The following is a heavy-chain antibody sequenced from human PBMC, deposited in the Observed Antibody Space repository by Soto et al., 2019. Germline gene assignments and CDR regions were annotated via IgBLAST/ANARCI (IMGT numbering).Heavy chain of an antibody. J-gene: IGHJ4*02. CDR1: GGSFRGYY. CDR2: INHSGST. CDR3: ARAGDSSGYSDY. Sequence: QVQLQQWGAGLLKPSETLSLTCAVYGGSFRGYYWSWIRQPPGKGLEWIGEINHSGSTNYSPSLTSRVTRSVDTSKNQVSLKLSSVTAADTAVYDCARAGDSSGYSDYWGQGTLVTVSS. D-gene: IGHD3-22*01. V-gene: IGHV4-34*01.